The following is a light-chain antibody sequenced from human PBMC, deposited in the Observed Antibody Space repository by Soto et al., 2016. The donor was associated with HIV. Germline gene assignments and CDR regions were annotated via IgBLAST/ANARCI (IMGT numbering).Light chain of an antibody. V-gene: IGKV1-27*01. J-gene: IGKJ1*01. Sequence: DIQMTQSPSSLSGSIGDRVSITCRASQDIYNYLAWYQQKPGKVPRLLISAAMNLESGVPSRFRGSGSGTEFTLTITSLQPEDIATYYCLQHNSYPQTFGQRDPRWK. CDR3: LQHNSYPQT. CDR2: AAM. CDR1: QDIYNY.